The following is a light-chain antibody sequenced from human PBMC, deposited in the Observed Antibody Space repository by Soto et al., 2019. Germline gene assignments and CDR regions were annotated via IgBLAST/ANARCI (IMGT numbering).Light chain of an antibody. CDR2: AAS. J-gene: IGKJ4*01. CDR1: QDISKW. Sequence: DIQMTQSPSFVSASVGDRVTITCRASQDISKWLAWYQQKPGRAPKILIFAASTFQRGVPSRFSGSGSGTDFTLTISSLQPEDSATYYCQQADSIPLTFGGGTKVDFK. V-gene: IGKV1-12*01. CDR3: QQADSIPLT.